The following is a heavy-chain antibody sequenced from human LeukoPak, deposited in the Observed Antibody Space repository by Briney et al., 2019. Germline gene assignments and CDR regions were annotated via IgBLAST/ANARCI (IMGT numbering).Heavy chain of an antibody. Sequence: GGSLRLSCAASRFSFSTYPMGWVRQAPGKGLEWVSGISASGDVTFHADPVRGRFTISRDNSKNTLYLQMTSLRAEDTAEYYCAKSLFTSATGTGRAFHIWGQGTMVTVSS. J-gene: IGHJ3*02. V-gene: IGHV3-23*01. D-gene: IGHD1-1*01. CDR3: AKSLFTSATGTGRAFHI. CDR2: ISASGDVT. CDR1: RFSFSTYP.